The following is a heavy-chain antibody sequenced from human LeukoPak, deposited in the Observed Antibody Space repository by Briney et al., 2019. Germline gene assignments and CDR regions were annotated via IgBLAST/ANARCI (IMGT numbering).Heavy chain of an antibody. CDR3: ARDLMAVAGTADAFDI. D-gene: IGHD6-19*01. V-gene: IGHV3-21*01. Sequence: GGSLRLSCAASGFTFSSYSMNWARQAPGKGLEWVSSISSSSSYIYYADSVKGRFTISRDNAKNSLYLQMNSLRAEDTAVYYCARDLMAVAGTADAFDIWGQGTMVTVSS. CDR1: GFTFSSYS. J-gene: IGHJ3*02. CDR2: ISSSSSYI.